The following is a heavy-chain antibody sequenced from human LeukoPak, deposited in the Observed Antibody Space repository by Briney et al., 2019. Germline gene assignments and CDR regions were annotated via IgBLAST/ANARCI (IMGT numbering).Heavy chain of an antibody. CDR3: AKEAGHSSGYYYFDY. Sequence: GGSLRLSCAASGFTFSSYEMNWVRQAPGKGLEWVAVISYDGSNKYYADSVKGRFTISRDNSKNTLYLQMNSLRAEDTAVYYCAKEAGHSSGYYYFDYWGQGTLVTVSS. CDR1: GFTFSSYE. D-gene: IGHD3-22*01. CDR2: ISYDGSNK. J-gene: IGHJ4*02. V-gene: IGHV3-30*18.